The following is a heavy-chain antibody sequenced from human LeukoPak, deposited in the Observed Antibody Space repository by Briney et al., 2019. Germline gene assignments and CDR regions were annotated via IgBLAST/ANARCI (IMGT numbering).Heavy chain of an antibody. D-gene: IGHD6-19*01. CDR1: GGSFSGYY. Sequence: SETLSLTCAVYGGSFSGYYWSWIRQPPGKGLEWIGEINHSGSTNYNPSLKSRVTISVDTSKNQFSLKLSSVTAADTAVYYCARGSTPEAGTGIWFDPWGQGTLVTVSS. J-gene: IGHJ5*02. V-gene: IGHV4-34*01. CDR2: INHSGST. CDR3: ARGSTPEAGTGIWFDP.